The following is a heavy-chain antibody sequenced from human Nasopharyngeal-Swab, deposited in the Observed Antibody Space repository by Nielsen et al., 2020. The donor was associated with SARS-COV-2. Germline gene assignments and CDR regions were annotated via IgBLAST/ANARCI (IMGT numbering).Heavy chain of an antibody. D-gene: IGHD2-8*01. CDR1: GFTFGHYA. CDR2: MTVGAGGT. CDR3: AKRLYGDL. Sequence: GGSLRLSCAASGFTFGHYAVIWVRQAPGKGLEWVSSMTVGAGGTSYADSVKGRFTISVDSSKNILYLQMNSLRAEDTAIYYCAKRLYGDLWGRGTPVTVSS. J-gene: IGHJ2*01. V-gene: IGHV3-23*01.